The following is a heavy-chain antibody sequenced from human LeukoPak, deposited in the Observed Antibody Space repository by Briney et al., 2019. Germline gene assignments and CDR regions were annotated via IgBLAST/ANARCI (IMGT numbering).Heavy chain of an antibody. D-gene: IGHD5-18*01. V-gene: IGHV4-59*08. CDR3: AKTAMVTSAFDI. J-gene: IGHJ3*02. Sequence: PSETLSLTCTVSGGSISSYYWSWIRQPPGKGLEWIGYIYYSGGTYYNPSLKSRVTISVDTSKNQFSLKLSSVTAADTAVYYCAKTAMVTSAFDIWGQGTMVTVSS. CDR2: IYYSGGT. CDR1: GGSISSYY.